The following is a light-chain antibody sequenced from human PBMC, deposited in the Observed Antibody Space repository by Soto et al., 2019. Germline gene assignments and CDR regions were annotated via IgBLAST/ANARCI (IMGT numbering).Light chain of an antibody. CDR3: SSYTSSSTPLYV. CDR1: NSDVGGYNY. Sequence: QSALTQPASVSGSPGQSITISCTGTNSDVGGYNYVSWYQQHPGKAPKLMIYEVSNRPSGVSNRFSGSKSGNTASLTISGLQAEDEADYNCSSYTSSSTPLYVFGTGTKVTVL. V-gene: IGLV2-14*01. J-gene: IGLJ1*01. CDR2: EVS.